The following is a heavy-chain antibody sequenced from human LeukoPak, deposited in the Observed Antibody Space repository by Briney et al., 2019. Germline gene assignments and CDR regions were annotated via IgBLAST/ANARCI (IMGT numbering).Heavy chain of an antibody. V-gene: IGHV1-69*06. CDR1: GGTFSTYA. D-gene: IGHD2-15*01. CDR3: ARGFSGPATPYFDY. CDR2: IIPIFDTP. Sequence: GASVKVSCKASGGTFSTYAINWVRQAPGQGLEWMGGIIPIFDTPNYAQKFQGRVTITADKSTSTAYMELSSLRSEATAVYFCARGFSGPATPYFDYWGQGTLVTVSS. J-gene: IGHJ4*02.